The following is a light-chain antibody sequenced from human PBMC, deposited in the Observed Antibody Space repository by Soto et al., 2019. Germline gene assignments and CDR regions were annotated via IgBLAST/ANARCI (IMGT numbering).Light chain of an antibody. CDR2: EVS. CDR3: SSYTSSSTGYV. J-gene: IGLJ1*01. CDR1: SSDVGGYNY. Sequence: QSVLTQPASVSGSPGQSITISCTGTSSDVGGYNYVSWYQQHPGKAPKLMIYEVSNRPSGVSNRFSGSKSDNTASLTISGLQAEDEADYYCSSYTSSSTGYVFGTGTKVTVL. V-gene: IGLV2-14*01.